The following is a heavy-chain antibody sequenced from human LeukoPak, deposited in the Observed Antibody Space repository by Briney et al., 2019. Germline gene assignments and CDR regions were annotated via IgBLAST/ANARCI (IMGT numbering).Heavy chain of an antibody. D-gene: IGHD3-22*01. CDR1: DGSINSYY. CDR2: IYYNGNT. V-gene: IGHV4-59*01. CDR3: AREVRVVVNRKNNWLDP. Sequence: SEPLSLTCSVSDGSINSYYWNWIRRPPGKGLEWIGYIYYNGNTNYSPSLKSRVTMSVDTSKNQFSLKLSSVTAADTAVYYCAREVRVVVNRKNNWLDPWGQGTLVTVSS. J-gene: IGHJ5*02.